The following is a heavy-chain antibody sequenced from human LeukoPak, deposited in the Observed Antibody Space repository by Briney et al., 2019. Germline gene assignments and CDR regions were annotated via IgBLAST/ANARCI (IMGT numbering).Heavy chain of an antibody. CDR3: AREEMATIDY. Sequence: PSETLSLTCTVSGGSISSYYWNWIRQPAGKGLEWVGRIYTGGSTNYNPSLKIRVTMSVDTSKNQFSLKLSSVPAADTAVYYCAREEMATIDYWGQGTLVTVSS. D-gene: IGHD5-24*01. CDR2: IYTGGST. V-gene: IGHV4-4*07. J-gene: IGHJ4*02. CDR1: GGSISSYY.